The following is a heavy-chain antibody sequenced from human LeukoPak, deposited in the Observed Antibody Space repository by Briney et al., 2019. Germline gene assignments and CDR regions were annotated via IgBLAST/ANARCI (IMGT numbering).Heavy chain of an antibody. V-gene: IGHV3-21*01. Sequence: GGSLRLSCAASGVIFNHYTLIWGRQGPGKGVGWVSSINGNSAYIYYAASVKGRFTISRDNAEKSLYLQMNSLSAEDTAVYYCARPGDSSGSPNYYYYYMAVWGKGTTVTVSS. CDR1: GVIFNHYT. CDR2: INGNSAYI. D-gene: IGHD3-22*01. J-gene: IGHJ6*03. CDR3: ARPGDSSGSPNYYYYYMAV.